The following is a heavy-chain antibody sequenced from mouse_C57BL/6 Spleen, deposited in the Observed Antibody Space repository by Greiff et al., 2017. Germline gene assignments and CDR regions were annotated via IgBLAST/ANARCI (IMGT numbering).Heavy chain of an antibody. D-gene: IGHD1-1*01. CDR3: ARGGTTVVAEDY. Sequence: QVQLQQPGAELVKPGASVKLSCKASGYTITSYWMHWVKQRPGQGLEWIGMIHPNSGSTNYNETFKSKATLTVDKSSSTAYMQLSSLTSEDSAVYYCARGGTTVVAEDYWGQGTTLTVSS. CDR1: GYTITSYW. J-gene: IGHJ2*01. V-gene: IGHV1-64*01. CDR2: IHPNSGST.